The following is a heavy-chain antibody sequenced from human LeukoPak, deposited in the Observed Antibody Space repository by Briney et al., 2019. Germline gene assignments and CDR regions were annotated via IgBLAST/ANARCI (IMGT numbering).Heavy chain of an antibody. CDR3: ARDLVVGYDSSGYYKRGCGY. Sequence: VASVKVSCKASGYTFTTYGINWVRQAPGQGLEWMGWTSTYNGNTNYAQKLQGRVTMTTDTSTSTAYMELRSLRSDDTAVYYCARDLVVGYDSSGYYKRGCGYWGQGTLVTVSS. CDR1: GYTFTTYG. CDR2: TSTYNGNT. V-gene: IGHV1-18*01. J-gene: IGHJ4*02. D-gene: IGHD3-22*01.